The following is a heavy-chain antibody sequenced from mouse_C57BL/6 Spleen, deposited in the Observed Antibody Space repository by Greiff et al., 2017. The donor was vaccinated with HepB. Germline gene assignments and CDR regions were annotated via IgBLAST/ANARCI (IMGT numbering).Heavy chain of an antibody. D-gene: IGHD1-1*01. CDR2: IHPNSGST. J-gene: IGHJ2*01. CDR1: GYTFTSYW. V-gene: IGHV1-64*01. CDR3: ARRENYGSSYDY. Sequence: QVQLKQPGAELVKPGASVKLSCKASGYTFTSYWMHWVKQRPGQGLEWIGMIHPNSGSTNYNEKFKSKATLTVDKSSSTAYMQLSSLTSEDSAVYYCARRENYGSSYDYWGQGTTLTVSS.